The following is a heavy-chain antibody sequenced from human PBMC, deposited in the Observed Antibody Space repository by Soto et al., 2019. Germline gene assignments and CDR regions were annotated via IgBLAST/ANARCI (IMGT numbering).Heavy chain of an antibody. V-gene: IGHV3-30*18. CDR3: GKVSTYYYDSTFDF. Sequence: PGGSLSLSCAASGFPFSSYCMHWVRQAPGKGLEWVAIISYDGNYKHHADSVKGRFTISRDNSKNTLYLQMNSLRAEDTAVYYCGKVSTYYYDSTFDFWGQGTLVTVSS. CDR2: ISYDGNYK. D-gene: IGHD3-22*01. CDR1: GFPFSSYC. J-gene: IGHJ4*02.